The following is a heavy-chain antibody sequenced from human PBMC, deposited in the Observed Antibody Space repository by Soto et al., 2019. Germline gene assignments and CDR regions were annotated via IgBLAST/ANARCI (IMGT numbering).Heavy chain of an antibody. CDR2: IWYDGSNK. CDR3: ARERDVVVAAFPPHY. CDR1: GFTFSSYG. D-gene: IGHD2-15*01. J-gene: IGHJ4*02. V-gene: IGHV3-33*01. Sequence: GSLRLSCAASGFTFSSYGMHWVRQAPGKGLEWVAVIWYDGSNKYYADSVKGRFTISRDNSKNTLYLQMNSLRAEDTAVYYCARERDVVVAAFPPHYWGQGTLVTVSS.